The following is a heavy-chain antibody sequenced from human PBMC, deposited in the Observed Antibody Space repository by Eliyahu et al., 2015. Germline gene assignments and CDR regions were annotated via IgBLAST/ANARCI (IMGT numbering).Heavy chain of an antibody. J-gene: IGHJ5*02. CDR1: GDSISGYY. Sequence: QVQLQESGPGLVKPSETLSLTCTVXGDSISGYYWSWIRXPPGKGLEYIGYIYYSGSTNYNPSLKSRVTISVDTSKNQFSLKLNSVTAADTAVYYCARFQQHGWFDPWGQGTLVTVSS. V-gene: IGHV4-59*01. D-gene: IGHD6-13*01. CDR2: IYYSGST. CDR3: ARFQQHGWFDP.